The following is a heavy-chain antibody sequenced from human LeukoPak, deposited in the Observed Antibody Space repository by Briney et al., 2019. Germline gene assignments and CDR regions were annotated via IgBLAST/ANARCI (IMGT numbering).Heavy chain of an antibody. CDR3: ARVPINYDSSGYFQVGMDV. CDR2: IIPIFGIA. D-gene: IGHD3-22*01. Sequence: GASMKVSCKASGGTFSSYAISWVRQAPGQGLEWMGRIIPIFGIANYAQKFQGRVTITADKSTSTAYMELSSLRSEDTAVYYCARVPINYDSSGYFQVGMDVWGQGTTVTVSS. J-gene: IGHJ6*02. CDR1: GGTFSSYA. V-gene: IGHV1-69*04.